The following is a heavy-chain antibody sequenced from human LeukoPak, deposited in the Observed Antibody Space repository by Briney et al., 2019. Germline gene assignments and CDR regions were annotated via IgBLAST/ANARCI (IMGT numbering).Heavy chain of an antibody. V-gene: IGHV3-23*01. CDR2: ISGSGDST. D-gene: IGHD5-24*01. CDR3: DKNHFQLPPARWLSIY. Sequence: PGVSLRLSCAASGFTLSNYAMSWVRQAPTKGLKRVSTISGSGDSTYYADSVKGRFTISRDYSKNTLYLQMNSLRADDPPVYYCDKNHFQLPPARWLSIYWGQGALVTVTS. J-gene: IGHJ4*02. CDR1: GFTLSNYA.